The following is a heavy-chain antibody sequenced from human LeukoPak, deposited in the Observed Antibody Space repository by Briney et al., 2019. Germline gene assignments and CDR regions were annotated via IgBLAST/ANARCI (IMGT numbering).Heavy chain of an antibody. D-gene: IGHD3-3*01. CDR3: ARDARHYDFWSGYYYGMDV. CDR2: ISSSSSTI. CDR1: GFTFSSYS. J-gene: IGHJ6*02. V-gene: IGHV3-48*01. Sequence: PGGSLRLSCAASGFTFSSYSMNWVRQAPGKGLEWVSYISSSSSTIYYADSVKGRFTISRDNAKNSLYLQMNSLRAEDTAVYYCARDARHYDFWSGYYYGMDVWGQGTTVTVSS.